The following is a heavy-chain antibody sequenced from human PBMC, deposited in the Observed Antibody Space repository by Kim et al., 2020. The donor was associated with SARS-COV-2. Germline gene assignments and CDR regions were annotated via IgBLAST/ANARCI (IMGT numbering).Heavy chain of an antibody. V-gene: IGHV3-21*01. CDR3: ARDPESGYSSGWYDY. D-gene: IGHD6-19*01. J-gene: IGHJ4*02. Sequence: SVKCRFTISRDNAKNSLYLQMNSLRAEDTAVYYCARDPESGYSSGWYDYWGQGTLVTVSS.